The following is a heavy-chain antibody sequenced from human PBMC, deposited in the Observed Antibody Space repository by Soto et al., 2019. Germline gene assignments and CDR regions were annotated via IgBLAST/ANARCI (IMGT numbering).Heavy chain of an antibody. V-gene: IGHV4-39*01. CDR3: ARYFDFWSGYLYY. CDR1: GDSMWSSSYY. CDR2: IYYSGST. Sequence: SETLSLTSTVSGDSMWSSSYYGGWIRKPPGKGLEWIGSIYYSGSTYYNPSLKSRVTISVDTSKNQFSLKLSSVTAADTAVYYCARYFDFWSGYLYYWGQGTLVTVSS. J-gene: IGHJ4*02. D-gene: IGHD3-3*01.